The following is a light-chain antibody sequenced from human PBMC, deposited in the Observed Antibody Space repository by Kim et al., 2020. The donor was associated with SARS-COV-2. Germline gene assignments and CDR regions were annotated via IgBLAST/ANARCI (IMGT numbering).Light chain of an antibody. J-gene: IGLJ3*02. Sequence: ELTQPPSASGTPGQRVTISCSGSSSNIGSNYVYWYQQLPGTAPKLLIYRNNQRPSGVPDRFSGSKSGTSASLAISGLRSEDEADYYCAAWDDSLSGQVFGGGTKLTVL. CDR2: RNN. CDR1: SSNIGSNY. V-gene: IGLV1-47*01. CDR3: AAWDDSLSGQV.